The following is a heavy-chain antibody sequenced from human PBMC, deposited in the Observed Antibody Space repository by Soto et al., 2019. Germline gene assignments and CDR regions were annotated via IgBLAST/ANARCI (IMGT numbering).Heavy chain of an antibody. D-gene: IGHD2-15*01. J-gene: IGHJ6*02. Sequence: SGPTLVKPTQTLTLTCTFSGFSLSTSGVGVGWIRQPPGKALEWLALIYWNDDKRYSPSLKSRLTITKDTSKNQVVLTMTNMDPVDTATYYCAHTMVQRGGPHYYYGMDVWGQGTTVTVSS. CDR2: IYWNDDK. CDR3: AHTMVQRGGPHYYYGMDV. CDR1: GFSLSTSGVG. V-gene: IGHV2-5*01.